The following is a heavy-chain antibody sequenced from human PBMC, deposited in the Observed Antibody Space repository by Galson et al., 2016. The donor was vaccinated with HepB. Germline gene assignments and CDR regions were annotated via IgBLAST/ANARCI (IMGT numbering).Heavy chain of an antibody. CDR2: ISSSGIST. CDR1: GFTLRSHS. J-gene: IGHJ4*02. Sequence: SLRLSCAVSGFTLRSHSITWVRQAPGKGLEWVSSISSSGISTFYADSVKGRFTISRDNAENSLYLQMNGLRAEDTAVYYCARFRGATNAAGFDYWGQGTLVTVSP. D-gene: IGHD3-16*01. CDR3: ARFRGATNAAGFDY. V-gene: IGHV3-21*01.